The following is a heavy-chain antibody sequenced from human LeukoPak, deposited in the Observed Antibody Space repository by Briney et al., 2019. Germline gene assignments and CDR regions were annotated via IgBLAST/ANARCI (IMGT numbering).Heavy chain of an antibody. CDR1: GYTFTSYG. V-gene: IGHV1-18*01. J-gene: IGHJ6*03. CDR3: ARSRTLRWGKPTNDYYYYMDV. Sequence: ASAKVSCKASGYTFTSYGISWVRQATGQGLEWMGWISAYNGNTIYAQKLQGRVTMTTDTSTSTAYMELRSLRSDDTAVYYCARSRTLRWGKPTNDYYYYMDVWGKGTTVTVSS. D-gene: IGHD4-23*01. CDR2: ISAYNGNT.